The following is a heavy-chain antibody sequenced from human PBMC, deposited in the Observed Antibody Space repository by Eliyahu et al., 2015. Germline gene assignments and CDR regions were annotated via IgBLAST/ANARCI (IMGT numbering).Heavy chain of an antibody. V-gene: IGHV4-39*01. J-gene: IGHJ2*01. CDR3: ARHYYGSGSYHNWYFDL. D-gene: IGHD3-10*01. Sequence: QLRLQESGPGLVKPSETLSLTCTVSGGSISSSRYYWGWIRXPPGKGXEWIGSVFYTGSFYYNPSLKSRVTISVDSSKNQFSLRLTSVTAADTAVYFCARHYYGSGSYHNWYFDLWGRGSLVTVSS. CDR1: GGSISSSRYY. CDR2: VFYTGSF.